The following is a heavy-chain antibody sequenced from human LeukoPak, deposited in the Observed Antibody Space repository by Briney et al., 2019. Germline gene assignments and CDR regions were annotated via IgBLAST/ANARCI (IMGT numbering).Heavy chain of an antibody. CDR3: ARGPLSKRITMVRGVIGFY. J-gene: IGHJ4*02. CDR1: GYTFTSYD. V-gene: IGHV1-8*01. CDR2: MNPNSGNT. D-gene: IGHD3-10*01. Sequence: ASVKVSCKASGYTFTSYDINWVRQATGQGLEWMGWMNPNSGNTGYAQKFQGRVTMTRNTPISTAYMELSSLRSEDTAAYYCARGPLSKRITMVRGVIGFYWGQGTLVTVSS.